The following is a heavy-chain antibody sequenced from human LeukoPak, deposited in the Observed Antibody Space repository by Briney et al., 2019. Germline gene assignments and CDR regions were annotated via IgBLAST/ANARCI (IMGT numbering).Heavy chain of an antibody. D-gene: IGHD1-1*01. CDR2: IGTAGNT. J-gene: IGHJ4*02. CDR1: GFTFSDYD. Sequence: GGSPRLSCAASGFTFSDYDMHWVRQATGKGLEWVSAIGTAGNTYYTGSVKGRFTISRENAKNSLYLQMNSLRAGDTAVYYCARVAKERVGGVYYFDYWGQGTLVTVSS. V-gene: IGHV3-13*01. CDR3: ARVAKERVGGVYYFDY.